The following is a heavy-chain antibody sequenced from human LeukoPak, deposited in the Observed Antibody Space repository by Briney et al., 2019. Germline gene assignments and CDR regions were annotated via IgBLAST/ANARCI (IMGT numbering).Heavy chain of an antibody. J-gene: IGHJ3*02. CDR1: GYTFTGYY. D-gene: IGHD2-2*02. Sequence: ASVKVSCKASGYTFTGYYMHWVRQAPGQGLEWMGWINPNSGGTNYAQKFQGRATMTRDTSISTAYMELSRLRSDDTAVYYCASDWGLSQLEYCSNTNCYMGAFDIWGQGTTVTVSS. CDR3: ASDWGLSQLEYCSNTNCYMGAFDI. V-gene: IGHV1-2*02. CDR2: INPNSGGT.